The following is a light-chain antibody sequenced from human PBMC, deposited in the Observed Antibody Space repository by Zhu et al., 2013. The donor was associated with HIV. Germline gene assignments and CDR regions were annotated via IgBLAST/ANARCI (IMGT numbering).Light chain of an antibody. V-gene: IGLV3-19*01. Sequence: SSELTQDPAVSVALGQTVRMACQGDTLTKYSASWYQLKPGQAPSLVIFGKNDRPSGIPDRFSGSRSGSTAYLTITGAQAEDEADYYCNSRDSSGNHYVFGGGTKVTVL. CDR1: TLTKYS. CDR2: GKN. J-gene: IGLJ1*01. CDR3: NSRDSSGNHYV.